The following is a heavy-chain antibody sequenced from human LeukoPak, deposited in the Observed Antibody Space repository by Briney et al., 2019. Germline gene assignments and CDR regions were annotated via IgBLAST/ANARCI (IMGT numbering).Heavy chain of an antibody. CDR3: AKLPYYDSSGYDAFDI. D-gene: IGHD3-22*01. Sequence: GGSLRLSCTASGFTFSSYGMHWVRQAPGKGLEWVAVISYDGSNKYYADSVKGRFTISRDNSKNTLYLQMSSLRAEDTAVYYCAKLPYYDSSGYDAFDIWGQGTMVTVSS. J-gene: IGHJ3*02. V-gene: IGHV3-30*18. CDR2: ISYDGSNK. CDR1: GFTFSSYG.